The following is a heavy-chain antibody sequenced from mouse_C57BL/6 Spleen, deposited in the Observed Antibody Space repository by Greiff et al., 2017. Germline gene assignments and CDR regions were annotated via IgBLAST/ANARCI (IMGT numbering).Heavy chain of an antibody. CDR1: GFTFSDYG. V-gene: IGHV5-17*01. D-gene: IGHD2-3*01. CDR3: ERRGGYYIFVDY. Sequence: EVQGVESGGGLVKPGGSLKLSCAASGFTFSDYGMHWVRQAPEKGLEWVAYISSGSSTIYYADPVKGRFTISRAKSKNTLFLQMTSVSSEDTALYYCERRGGYYIFVDYWGQGTTLTVSS. CDR2: ISSGSSTI. J-gene: IGHJ2*01.